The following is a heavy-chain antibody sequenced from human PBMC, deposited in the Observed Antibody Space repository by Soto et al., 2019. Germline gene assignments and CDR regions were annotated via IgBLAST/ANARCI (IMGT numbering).Heavy chain of an antibody. CDR3: AHFDILTGYYVY. D-gene: IGHD3-9*01. CDR2: ISGSGSST. J-gene: IGHJ4*02. CDR1: AFSFSNYG. Sequence: EVHLLESGGGLVQPGGSLRLSCAASAFSFSNYGMSWVRQAPGKGLEWVSTISGSGSSTYYADSVKGRFSISRDNAKNTLYLQMNSLRAEDTAVYYCAHFDILTGYYVYWGQGTLVTVSS. V-gene: IGHV3-23*01.